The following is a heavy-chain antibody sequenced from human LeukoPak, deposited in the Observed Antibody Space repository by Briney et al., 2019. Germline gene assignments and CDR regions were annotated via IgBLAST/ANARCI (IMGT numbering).Heavy chain of an antibody. CDR2: INVDSTTI. V-gene: IGHV3-48*01. J-gene: IGHJ3*02. D-gene: IGHD2-21*01. Sequence: PGGSLRLSCGASGFALSNYRMHWVRQAPGKGLEWVSFINVDSTTIYYADSVRGRFSISRDNAKNSLYLQMDSLRAEDTAVYYCARMWSYDFDIWGQGTMVTVSS. CDR1: GFALSNYR. CDR3: ARMWSYDFDI.